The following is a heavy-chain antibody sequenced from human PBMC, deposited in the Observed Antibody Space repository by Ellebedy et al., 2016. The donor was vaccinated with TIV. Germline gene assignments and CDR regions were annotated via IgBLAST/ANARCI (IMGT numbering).Heavy chain of an antibody. V-gene: IGHV3-30*04. J-gene: IGHJ6*02. Sequence: PGGSLRLSCAASGFTFSSYAMHWVRQASGKGLEWVAVVSYDGSSKKYADSVKGRFTISRDNSKNTLDLQMKSLRAEDTAVYYCAKDRGGTGSQHSYAMDVWGQGTTVTVSS. D-gene: IGHD3-10*01. CDR1: GFTFSSYA. CDR2: VSYDGSSK. CDR3: AKDRGGTGSQHSYAMDV.